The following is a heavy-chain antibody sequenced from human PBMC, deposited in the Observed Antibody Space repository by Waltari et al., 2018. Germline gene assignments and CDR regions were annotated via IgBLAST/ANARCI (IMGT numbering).Heavy chain of an antibody. CDR2: IIPIRGIA. CDR3: ARDPESYGPPGY. J-gene: IGHJ4*02. CDR1: GGTLSSYT. V-gene: IGHV1-69*08. Sequence: QVQLVQSGAEVKKPGSSVKVSCKASGGTLSSYTISWVRQAPGQGLEWMGRIIPIRGIANDAQKFQGRVTITADKSTSTAYMELSSLRSEDTAVYYCARDPESYGPPGYWGQGTLVTVSS. D-gene: IGHD5-18*01.